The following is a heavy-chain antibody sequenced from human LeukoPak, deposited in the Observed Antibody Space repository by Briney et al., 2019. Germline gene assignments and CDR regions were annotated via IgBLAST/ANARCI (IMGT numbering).Heavy chain of an antibody. D-gene: IGHD3-10*01. Sequence: GGSLRLSCAASGFTFSSYWMHWVRQAPGKGLVWVSRINSDGSSTSYADSVKGRFTISRDNAENTLYLQMNSLRAEDTAMYYCARDKRDGITMVRGVPDYWGQGTLVTVSS. J-gene: IGHJ4*02. CDR2: INSDGSST. V-gene: IGHV3-74*01. CDR1: GFTFSSYW. CDR3: ARDKRDGITMVRGVPDY.